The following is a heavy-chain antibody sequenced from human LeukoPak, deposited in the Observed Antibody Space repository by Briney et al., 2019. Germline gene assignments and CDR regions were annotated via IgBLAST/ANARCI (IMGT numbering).Heavy chain of an antibody. CDR1: GFTFSDYE. CDR2: ISTSGSTT. CDR3: ARGAQWVIDY. V-gene: IGHV3-48*03. Sequence: GGSRRPSCAASGFTFSDYEVNWVRQAQGKGGGWVAYISTSGSTTHYADSRKGRFTISRDNAKNSLFLQMNSLRAEDTAVYYCARGAQWVIDYWGQGTLVTVSS. J-gene: IGHJ4*02. D-gene: IGHD1-26*01.